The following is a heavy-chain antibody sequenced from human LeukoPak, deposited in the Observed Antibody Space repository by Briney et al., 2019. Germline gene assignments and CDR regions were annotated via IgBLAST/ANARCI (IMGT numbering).Heavy chain of an antibody. Sequence: ASVRVSCKASGYAFTHHGINWVRQAPGQGLEWMGWIGAYNGNTNYAHNLQGRVTMTTDTSTSTAYMELRSLRSDDTAVYYCARDPGSFLSSSGWLNWFDPWGQGTLVTVSS. CDR1: GYAFTHHG. CDR2: IGAYNGNT. V-gene: IGHV1-18*01. D-gene: IGHD6-19*01. J-gene: IGHJ5*02. CDR3: ARDPGSFLSSSGWLNWFDP.